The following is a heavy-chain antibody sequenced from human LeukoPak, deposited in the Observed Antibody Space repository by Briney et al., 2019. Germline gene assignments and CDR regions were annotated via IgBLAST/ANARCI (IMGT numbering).Heavy chain of an antibody. CDR1: GFSFNDAW. Sequence: GGSLRLSCAASGFSFNDAWMSWVRQAPGKGLEWVGRIKRRTDGGTTDYAAPVKGRFTISRDDSKASLYLQMNNLKTEDTAVYYCATERRAGFDYWGQGTLVTVSS. CDR2: IKRRTDGGTT. D-gene: IGHD3-10*01. J-gene: IGHJ4*02. V-gene: IGHV3-15*01. CDR3: ATERRAGFDY.